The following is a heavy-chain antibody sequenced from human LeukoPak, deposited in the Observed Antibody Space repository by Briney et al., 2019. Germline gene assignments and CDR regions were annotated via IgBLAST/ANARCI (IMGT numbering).Heavy chain of an antibody. CDR3: ARMPYYDFWSGYYYYYMDV. D-gene: IGHD3-3*01. CDR2: IYTSGST. J-gene: IGHJ6*03. CDR1: GGSISSYY. Sequence: SATLSLTCTVSGGSISSYYWSWIRQPAGKGLEWIGRIYTSGSTNYNPSLKSRVTISVDKSKNQFSLKLSSVTAADTAVYYCARMPYYDFWSGYYYYYMDVWGKGTTVTVSS. V-gene: IGHV4-4*07.